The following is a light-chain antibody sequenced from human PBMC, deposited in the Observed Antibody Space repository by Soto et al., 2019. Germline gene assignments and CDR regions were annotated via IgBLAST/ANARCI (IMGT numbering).Light chain of an antibody. J-gene: IGKJ1*01. CDR2: GAS. Sequence: EIVLTQSPGTLSLSPGEGATLSCRASQSVSSNYLAWYQHNPGQAPRLLIYGASTRATDIPRRFSGSGSGTDFTLTISRLEAEDFAVYYCHQYGGSPPTFGQGTKVDIK. CDR1: QSVSSNY. V-gene: IGKV3-20*01. CDR3: HQYGGSPPT.